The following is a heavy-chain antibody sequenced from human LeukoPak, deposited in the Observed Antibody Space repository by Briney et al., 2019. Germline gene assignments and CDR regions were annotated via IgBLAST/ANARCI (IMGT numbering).Heavy chain of an antibody. CDR1: EFIFSNYW. V-gene: IGHV3-74*01. J-gene: IGHJ5*02. D-gene: IGHD4/OR15-4a*01. Sequence: PGGSLRLSCAASEFIFSNYWMHWVRQAPGKGLVWVSRINSDGSFTSYADSVKGRFTISRDNAKNTLYLQMNSLRAEDTAIYYCARVLVLGTYDWFDPWGQGTLVTVSS. CDR3: ARVLVLGTYDWFDP. CDR2: INSDGSFT.